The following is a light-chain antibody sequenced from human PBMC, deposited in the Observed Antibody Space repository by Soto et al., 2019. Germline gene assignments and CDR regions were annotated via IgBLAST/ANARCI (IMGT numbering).Light chain of an antibody. CDR3: QHYYSIPWT. CDR1: QSVLSTSNNKNY. V-gene: IGKV4-1*01. CDR2: WAS. Sequence: DIVMTQSPDSLAVSLGERAAFNCKSSQSVLSTSNNKNYLGWYQQKSGQPPKLLIYWASTRESGVPDRFSGSGSGTDFTLTISSLWAEDVATYYCQHYYSIPWTFGQGTRVEIK. J-gene: IGKJ1*01.